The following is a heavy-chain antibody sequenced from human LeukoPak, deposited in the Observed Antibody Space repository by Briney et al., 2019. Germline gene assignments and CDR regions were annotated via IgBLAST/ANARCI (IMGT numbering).Heavy chain of an antibody. CDR2: IIPIFGTA. D-gene: IGHD1-26*01. V-gene: IGHV1-69*05. CDR1: GGTFSSYA. J-gene: IGHJ4*02. CDR3: ATTHMGATRGFDY. Sequence: ASVKVSCKASGGTFSSYAISWVRQAPGQGLEWMGRIIPIFGTANYAQKFQGRVTITTDESTSTAYMELSSLRSEDTAVYYCATTHMGATRGFDYWGQGTLVTVS.